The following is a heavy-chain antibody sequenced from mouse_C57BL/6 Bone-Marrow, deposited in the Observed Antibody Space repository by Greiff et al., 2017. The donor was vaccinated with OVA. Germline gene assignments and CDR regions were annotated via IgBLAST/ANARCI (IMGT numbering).Heavy chain of an antibody. J-gene: IGHJ4*01. V-gene: IGHV5-4*03. D-gene: IGHD1-1*01. CDR2: ISDGGSYT. CDR1: GFTFSSYA. CDR3: ASSYYYGSFYAMDY. Sequence: EVKLMESGGGLVKPGGSLKLSCAASGFTFSSYAMSWVRQTPEKRLEWVATISDGGSYTYYPDNVKGRFPISRDNAKNNLYLQMSHLKSEDTAMYYCASSYYYGSFYAMDYWGQGTSVTVSS.